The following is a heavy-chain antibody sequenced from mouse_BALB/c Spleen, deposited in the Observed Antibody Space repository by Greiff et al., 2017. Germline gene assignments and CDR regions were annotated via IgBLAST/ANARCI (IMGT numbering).Heavy chain of an antibody. D-gene: IGHD3-1*01. CDR2: ISNGGGST. J-gene: IGHJ3*01. CDR1: GFTFSSYT. Sequence: EVKLVESGGGLVQPGGSLKLSCAASGFTFSSYTMSWVRQTPEKRLEWVAYISNGGGSTYYPDTVKGRFTISRVNAKNTLYLQMSSLKSEDTAMYYCARQRASTAYWGQGTLVTVSA. CDR3: ARQRASTAY. V-gene: IGHV5-12-2*01.